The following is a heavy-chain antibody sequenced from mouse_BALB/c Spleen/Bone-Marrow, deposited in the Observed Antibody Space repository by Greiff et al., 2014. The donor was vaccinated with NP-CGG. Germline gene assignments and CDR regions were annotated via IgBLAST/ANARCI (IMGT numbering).Heavy chain of an antibody. CDR1: GFNIKDYY. V-gene: IGHV14-4*02. J-gene: IGHJ4*01. CDR3: SYGNFAMDY. CDR2: IDPESGDT. D-gene: IGHD2-1*01. Sequence: VHVKQSGAELVRSGASVKLSCTASGFNIKDYYMHWVKQRPEQGLEWIGWIDPESGDTEYAPKFQGKATMTADTSSNTAYLQLSSLTSEDTAVYYCSYGNFAMDYWGQGTSVTVSS.